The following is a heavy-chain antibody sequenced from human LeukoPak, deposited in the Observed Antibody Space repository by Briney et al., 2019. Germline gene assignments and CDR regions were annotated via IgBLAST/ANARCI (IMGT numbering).Heavy chain of an antibody. J-gene: IGHJ4*02. Sequence: PGRSLRLSCAASGFTFSSYGMHWVRQAPGKGLEWVAVIWYDGSNKYYADSVKGRFTISRDNSKNTLYLQMNSLRAEDTAVYYCAREYRITMVPGPRPPDYWGQGTLVTVSS. D-gene: IGHD3-10*01. CDR2: IWYDGSNK. V-gene: IGHV3-33*01. CDR1: GFTFSSYG. CDR3: AREYRITMVPGPRPPDY.